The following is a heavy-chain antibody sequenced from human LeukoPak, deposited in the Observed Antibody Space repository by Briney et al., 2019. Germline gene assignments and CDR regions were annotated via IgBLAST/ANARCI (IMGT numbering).Heavy chain of an antibody. V-gene: IGHV5-51*01. D-gene: IGHD3-3*01. J-gene: IGHJ4*02. CDR2: IYPDESNI. CDR1: GYSFPTYW. CDR3: ARPPSSGHSSSFEY. Sequence: GESLKISCKGSGYSFPTYWIAWVRQMPGKGLEWMGIIYPDESNIRYSPSFHGQVTISADKSISTAYLQWSSLKASDTAMYYCARPPSSGHSSSFEYWGQGTLVTVSS.